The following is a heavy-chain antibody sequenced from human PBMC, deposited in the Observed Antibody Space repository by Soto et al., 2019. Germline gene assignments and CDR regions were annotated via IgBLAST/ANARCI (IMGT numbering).Heavy chain of an antibody. CDR2: ISGSGDST. CDR3: AKGGEGSCSKTSCLYFSDS. D-gene: IGHD2-2*01. Sequence: GGSLRLSCAASGFTFSTYAMSWVRQAPGKGLEWVSTISGSGDSTYHANSVKGRFTISRDNSRNTLDLQMNSLRVEDTAVYFCAKGGEGSCSKTSCLYFSDSWGQGTLVTVSS. J-gene: IGHJ4*02. V-gene: IGHV3-23*01. CDR1: GFTFSTYA.